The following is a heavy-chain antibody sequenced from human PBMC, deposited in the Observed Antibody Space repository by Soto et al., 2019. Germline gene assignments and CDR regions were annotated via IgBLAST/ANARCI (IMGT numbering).Heavy chain of an antibody. Sequence: QVQLQQWGAGLLKPSETLSLTCAVYGGSFSGYYWSWIRQPPGKGLEWIGEINHSGSTNYNPSLKSRVTISVDTSKNQFSLKLSSVTAADAAVYYYARKRGGGGHFDYWGQGTLVTVSS. CDR2: INHSGST. D-gene: IGHD3-16*01. CDR3: ARKRGGGGHFDY. V-gene: IGHV4-34*01. J-gene: IGHJ4*02. CDR1: GGSFSGYY.